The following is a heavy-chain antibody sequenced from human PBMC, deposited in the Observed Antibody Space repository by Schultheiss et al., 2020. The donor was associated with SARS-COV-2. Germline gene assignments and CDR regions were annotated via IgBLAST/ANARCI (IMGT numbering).Heavy chain of an antibody. CDR3: ARDRHIVVVPAATFDY. D-gene: IGHD2-2*01. V-gene: IGHV4-4*07. J-gene: IGHJ4*02. CDR1: GGSISSYY. CDR2: IYTSGST. Sequence: SETLSLTCTVSGGSISSYYWSWIRQPAGKGLECIGRIYTSGSTNYNPSLKSRVTMSVDTSKNQFSLKLSSVTAADTAVYYCARDRHIVVVPAATFDYWGQGTLVTAPQ.